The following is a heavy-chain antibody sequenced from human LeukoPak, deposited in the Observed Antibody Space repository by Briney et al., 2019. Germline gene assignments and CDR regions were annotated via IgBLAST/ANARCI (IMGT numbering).Heavy chain of an antibody. D-gene: IGHD5-24*01. V-gene: IGHV4-59*01. Sequence: SETLSLTCTVSGGSISSYYWNWIRQPPGKGLEWNGYIYYSGSTNYNPSLKSRVTISVDTSKNQFSLKLSSVTAADTAVYYCAGRLWRRDGYNLSAFDIWGQGTMVTFSS. CDR2: IYYSGST. J-gene: IGHJ3*02. CDR1: GGSISSYY. CDR3: AGRLWRRDGYNLSAFDI.